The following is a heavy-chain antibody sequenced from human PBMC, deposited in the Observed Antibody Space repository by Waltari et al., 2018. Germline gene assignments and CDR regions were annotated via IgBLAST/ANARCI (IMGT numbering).Heavy chain of an antibody. Sequence: QLQLQESGPGLVKPSETLSLTCTVSGGSISSSSYYWGWIRQPPGKGLEWIGSIYYSGITYSTPSLKSRVTISVDTSKNQFSLKLSSVTAADTAVYYCARDRYSSNWYWFDPWGQGTLVTVSS. D-gene: IGHD6-13*01. CDR2: IYYSGIT. CDR3: ARDRYSSNWYWFDP. CDR1: GGSISSSSYY. V-gene: IGHV4-39*07. J-gene: IGHJ5*02.